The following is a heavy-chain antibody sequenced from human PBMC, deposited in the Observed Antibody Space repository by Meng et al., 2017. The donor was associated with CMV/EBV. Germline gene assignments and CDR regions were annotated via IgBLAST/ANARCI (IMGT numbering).Heavy chain of an antibody. V-gene: IGHV3-53*01. J-gene: IGHJ4*02. CDR1: GFTVSSNY. CDR3: ARDGRVGATTGDY. D-gene: IGHD1-26*01. CDR2: IYSGGST. Sequence: GESLKISCAASGFTVSSNYMSWVRQAPGKGLEWVSVIYSGGSTYYADSVKGRFTISRDNAKNSLYLQMNSLRAEDTAVYYCARDGRVGATTGDYWGQGTLVTVSS.